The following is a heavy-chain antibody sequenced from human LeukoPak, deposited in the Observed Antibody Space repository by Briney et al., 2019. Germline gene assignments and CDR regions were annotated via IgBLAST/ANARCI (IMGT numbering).Heavy chain of an antibody. CDR1: GFTFSNYW. D-gene: IGHD2-2*01. Sequence: PGGSLRLSCAVSGFTFSNYWMNWVRQAPGKGLEWVASIGQDGGEKSYVDSVKGRFTISRDNTKNSLYLQMNSLRAEDTAVYYCAKDEGVVPAAHFDYWGQGTLVTVSS. CDR3: AKDEGVVPAAHFDY. J-gene: IGHJ4*02. CDR2: IGQDGGEK. V-gene: IGHV3-7*01.